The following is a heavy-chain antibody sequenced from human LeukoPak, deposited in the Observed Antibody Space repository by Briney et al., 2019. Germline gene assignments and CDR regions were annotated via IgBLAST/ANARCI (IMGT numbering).Heavy chain of an antibody. D-gene: IGHD2-2*01. CDR3: AKLGYCSSTSCYRGYDAFDI. V-gene: IGHV3-23*01. Sequence: GGSLRLSCTASGFTFGDYAMSWVRQAPGKGLEWVSAISGSGGSTYYADSVKGRFTISRDNSKNTLYLQMNSLRAEDTAVYYCAKLGYCSSTSCYRGYDAFDIWGQGTMVTVSS. J-gene: IGHJ3*02. CDR1: GFTFGDYA. CDR2: ISGSGGST.